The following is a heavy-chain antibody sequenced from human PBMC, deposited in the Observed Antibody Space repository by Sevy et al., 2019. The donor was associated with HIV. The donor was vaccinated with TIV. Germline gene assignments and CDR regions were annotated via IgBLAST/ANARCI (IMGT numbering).Heavy chain of an antibody. V-gene: IGHV3-23*01. D-gene: IGHD2-21*01. Sequence: GGYLRLSCAASGFTFSTYAMSCVRQAPGKGLERVSAISGSGGSTYYADSLKGRFTVFRDNSKNTLYLQMNSLRAEDTAVYDCAKGDCTFYGLDVWDQGTLVRVSS. CDR2: ISGSGGST. J-gene: IGHJ6*02. CDR3: AKGDCTFYGLDV. CDR1: GFTFSTYA.